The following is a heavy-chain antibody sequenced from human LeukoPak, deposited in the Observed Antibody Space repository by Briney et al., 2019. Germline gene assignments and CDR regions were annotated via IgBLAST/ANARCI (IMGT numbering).Heavy chain of an antibody. D-gene: IGHD2-15*01. V-gene: IGHV7-4-1*02. Sequence: GASVKVSCKASGYTFTGYYMHWVRQAPGQGLEWMGWINTNTGNPTYAQGFTGRFVFSLDTSVSTAYLQISSLNAEDTAVYYCARGRVVAATRYFDYWGQGTLVTVSS. J-gene: IGHJ4*02. CDR1: GYTFTGYY. CDR3: ARGRVVAATRYFDY. CDR2: INTNTGNP.